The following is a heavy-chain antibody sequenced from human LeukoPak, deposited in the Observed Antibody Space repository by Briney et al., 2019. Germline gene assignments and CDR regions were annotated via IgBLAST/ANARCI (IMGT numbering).Heavy chain of an antibody. CDR1: GFAFVDHG. Sequence: PGGSLRLSCAASGFAFVDHGMTWVRQAPGKGLERVSTISDSGESTYYTDSVKGRFTISRDNSENTVYLQMDSLRADDTAVYFCAKNSGTYFYWGQGTRVTVSS. D-gene: IGHD1-26*01. CDR3: AKNSGTYFY. V-gene: IGHV3-23*01. CDR2: ISDSGEST. J-gene: IGHJ4*02.